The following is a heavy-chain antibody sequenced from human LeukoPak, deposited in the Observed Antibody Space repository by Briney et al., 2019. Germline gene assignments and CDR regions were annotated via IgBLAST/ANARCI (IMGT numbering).Heavy chain of an antibody. CDR1: GYTFTSYA. CDR2: INAGNGNT. V-gene: IGHV1-3*01. Sequence: GASVKASCKASGYTFTSYAMHWVRQAPGQGLEWMGWINAGNGNTKYSQKFQGRVTITRDTSASTAYMELSSLRSEDTAVYYCARDIVATITLYPLYYYYGMDVWGQGTTVTVSS. CDR3: ARDIVATITLYPLYYYYGMDV. D-gene: IGHD5-12*01. J-gene: IGHJ6*02.